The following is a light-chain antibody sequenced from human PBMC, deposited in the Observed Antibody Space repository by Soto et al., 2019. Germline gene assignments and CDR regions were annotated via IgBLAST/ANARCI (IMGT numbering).Light chain of an antibody. Sequence: QPVLTQPPSVSGAPGQRVTISCTGSSSNIGAGYDVHWYQQLPGTAPKLLIYSNSNRPSGVPDRFSGSKSGTSASLAITGLQAEDEADYSCQSYDSSLSVVFGGGTKLTVL. V-gene: IGLV1-40*01. J-gene: IGLJ2*01. CDR2: SNS. CDR3: QSYDSSLSVV. CDR1: SSNIGAGYD.